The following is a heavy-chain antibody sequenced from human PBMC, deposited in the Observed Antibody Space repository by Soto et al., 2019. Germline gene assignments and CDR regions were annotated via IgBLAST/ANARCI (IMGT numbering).Heavy chain of an antibody. J-gene: IGHJ4*02. CDR3: ARSLGDHWDEYYFDY. D-gene: IGHD1-1*01. V-gene: IGHV3-23*01. CDR2: ISGTGYNT. Sequence: VQVLESGGDLVQPGGSLRLSCAASGFTFTGYSMSWVRQAPGKGLEWVSGISGTGYNTYYADTVQGRFTISRDNSKNTLYFQMDSLRAEDTALYYFARSLGDHWDEYYFDYWGQGTLVTVSS. CDR1: GFTFTGYS.